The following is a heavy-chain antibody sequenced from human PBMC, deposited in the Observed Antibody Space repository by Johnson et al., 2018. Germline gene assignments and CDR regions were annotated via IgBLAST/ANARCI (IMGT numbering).Heavy chain of an antibody. CDR2: ISYDGSNK. D-gene: IGHD6-19*01. CDR3: AKDGQAVAGTQVYYYYGMDV. Sequence: QVQLVQSGGGVVQPGRSLRLSCAASGFTFSSYGMHWVRQAPGKGLEWVAVISYDGSNKYYADSVKGRFTISRDNSKNTLYLQMNSLRAEDRAVYYCAKDGQAVAGTQVYYYYGMDVWGQGTTVTVSS. CDR1: GFTFSSYG. V-gene: IGHV3-30*18. J-gene: IGHJ6*02.